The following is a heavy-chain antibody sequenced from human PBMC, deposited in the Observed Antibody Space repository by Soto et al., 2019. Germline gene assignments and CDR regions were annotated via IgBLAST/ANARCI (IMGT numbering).Heavy chain of an antibody. CDR1: GGSISSSNW. D-gene: IGHD6-19*01. V-gene: IGHV4-4*02. CDR3: ARVGYSSGPSADY. Sequence: SETLSLTCAVSGGSISSSNWWSWVRQPPGKGLEWIGEIYHSGSTNYNPSLKSRVTISVDKSKNQFSLKLSSVTAADTAVYYCARVGYSSGPSADYWGQGTLVTVSS. CDR2: IYHSGST. J-gene: IGHJ4*02.